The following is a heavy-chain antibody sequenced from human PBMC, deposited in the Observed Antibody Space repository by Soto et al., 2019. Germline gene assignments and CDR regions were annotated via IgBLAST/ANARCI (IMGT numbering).Heavy chain of an antibody. J-gene: IGHJ4*02. V-gene: IGHV1-2*02. D-gene: IGHD1-26*01. CDR2: IGPESGAT. CDR1: GYTFTGHY. CDR3: GRGRSGQIVVFY. Sequence: GASVKVSCKASGYTFTGHYIHWVRQAPEQGPEWMGEIGPESGATRYAQRFQGRVTMTRDMSITTVYMELNNLSPDDTAVYYCGRGRSGQIVVFYWGQGTLVTAPQ.